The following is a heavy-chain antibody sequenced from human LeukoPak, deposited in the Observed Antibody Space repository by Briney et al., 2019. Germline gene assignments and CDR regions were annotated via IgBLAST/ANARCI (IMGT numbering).Heavy chain of an antibody. J-gene: IGHJ6*02. CDR2: IWYDGSNK. D-gene: IGHD3-22*01. V-gene: IGHV3-33*01. CDR1: GFTFSSDG. Sequence: GRSLRLSCAASGFTFSSDGMHWVRQAPGKGLEWVAVIWYDGSNKYYADSVKGRFTISRDNSKNTLYLQMNSLRAEDTAVYYCAREDYDSFHYYYGMDVWGQGTTVTVSS. CDR3: AREDYDSFHYYYGMDV.